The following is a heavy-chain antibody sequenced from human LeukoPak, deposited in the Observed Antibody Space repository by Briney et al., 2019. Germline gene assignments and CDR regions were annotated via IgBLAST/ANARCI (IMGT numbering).Heavy chain of an antibody. Sequence: KTSETLSLTCTVSGGSISSGPYYWNWIRQPAGKGLEWIGRISTRGSTLYNPSLKSRLTLSIDTSNNQFSLSLNSVTAADTATYYCARDLLRGLTGSWFEAFDIWGQGTMVTVSS. CDR1: GGSISSGPYY. CDR2: ISTRGST. CDR3: ARDLLRGLTGSWFEAFDI. V-gene: IGHV4-61*02. J-gene: IGHJ3*02. D-gene: IGHD4-17*01.